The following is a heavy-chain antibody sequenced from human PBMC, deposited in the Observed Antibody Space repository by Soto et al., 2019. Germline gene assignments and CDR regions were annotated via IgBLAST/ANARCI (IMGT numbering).Heavy chain of an antibody. D-gene: IGHD2-2*01. CDR2: LSADGGST. CDR3: AKRRYCSSTRCYSFDY. CDR1: GFTLSSYA. V-gene: IGHV3-23*01. Sequence: PGGSLRLSCAASGFTLSSYAMNWVRQAPGKGLEWVSGLSADGGSTYYADSVKGRFTISRDNSQNTLYLQMNSLREEDTAVFFCAKRRYCSSTRCYSFDYWGQGTLVTVSS. J-gene: IGHJ4*02.